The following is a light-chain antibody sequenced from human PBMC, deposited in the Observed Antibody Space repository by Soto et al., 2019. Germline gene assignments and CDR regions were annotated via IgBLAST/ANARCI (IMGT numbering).Light chain of an antibody. V-gene: IGKV1-39*01. J-gene: IGKJ4*01. CDR1: QSISSY. CDR3: QQSYSTPPA. Sequence: DIQMTQSPSSLSASVGDRVTITCRASQSISSYLNWYQQKPGKAPKLLIYAASSLQSGVPSRFSGGGSGTDFTLTISSLQPEDFATYYCQQSYSTPPAYGGGTKVEVE. CDR2: AAS.